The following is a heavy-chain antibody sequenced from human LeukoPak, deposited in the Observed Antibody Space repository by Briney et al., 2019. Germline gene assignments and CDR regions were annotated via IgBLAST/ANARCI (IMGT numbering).Heavy chain of an antibody. V-gene: IGHV1-69*06. CDR2: IIPIFGTA. CDR3: ASNFQSYHFDY. CDR1: GGTFSSYA. Sequence: GASVKVSCKASGGTFSSYAISWVRQAPGQGLEWMGGIIPIFGTANYAQKFQGRVTITADKSTSTAYMELSSLRSEGTAVYYCASNFQSYHFDYWGQGTLVTVSS. D-gene: IGHD3-10*01. J-gene: IGHJ4*01.